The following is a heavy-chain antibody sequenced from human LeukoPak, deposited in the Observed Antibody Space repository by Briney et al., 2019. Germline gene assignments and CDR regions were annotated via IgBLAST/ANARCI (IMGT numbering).Heavy chain of an antibody. J-gene: IGHJ6*03. CDR3: ANGNRCTSPNCLGYYYFYMDV. CDR1: GFTFSSYA. V-gene: IGHV3-23*01. Sequence: GGSLRLSCSASGFTFSSYAMNWVRQAPGRGLDWVSGFSGSGGTTYYADSVKGRFTISRDNSKNTLYLQMNSLRAEDTAVYYCANGNRCTSPNCLGYYYFYMDVWGKGTTVTVSS. D-gene: IGHD2-8*01. CDR2: FSGSGGTT.